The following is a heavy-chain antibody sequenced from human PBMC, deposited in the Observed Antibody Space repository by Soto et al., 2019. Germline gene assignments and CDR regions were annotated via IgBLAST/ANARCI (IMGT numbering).Heavy chain of an antibody. V-gene: IGHV3-74*01. CDR3: AREIATTGLYYFDY. Sequence: GGSLRLSCSASGFTFSSYWMHWVRQAPGKGLVWVSRMNSDGSSITYADSVKGRFTISRDSAKNTMYLQVHSLRAEDTAVYYCAREIATTGLYYFDYWGQGTLVTVSS. CDR2: MNSDGSSI. D-gene: IGHD6-13*01. CDR1: GFTFSSYW. J-gene: IGHJ4*02.